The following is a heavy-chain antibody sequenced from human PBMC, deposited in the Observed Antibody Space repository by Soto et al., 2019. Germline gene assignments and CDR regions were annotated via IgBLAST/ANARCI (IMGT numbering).Heavy chain of an antibody. CDR1: GYSFTSYW. CDR2: IYPGDSDT. J-gene: IGHJ3*02. V-gene: IGHV5-51*01. CDR3: ARQGVTVTPGSDAFDI. Sequence: GESLKISCKGSGYSFTSYWIGWVRQMPGKGLEWMGIIYPGDSDTRYSPSFQGQVTISADKSIRTAYLQWSSLKASDTAMYYCARQGVTVTPGSDAFDIWGQGTMVTVSS. D-gene: IGHD4-17*01.